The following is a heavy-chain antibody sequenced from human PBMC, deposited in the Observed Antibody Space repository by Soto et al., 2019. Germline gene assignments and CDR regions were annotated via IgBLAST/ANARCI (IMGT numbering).Heavy chain of an antibody. CDR1: GDSVSSNSAA. Sequence: SQTLSLTCAISGDSVSSNSAAWNWIRQSPSRGLEWLGRTYYRSKWYNDYAVSVKSRITINPDTSKNQFSLQLNSVTPEDTAVYSCARDLGYCSSTSSYTDYYYYGMDVSCHGTTVTV. D-gene: IGHD2-2*02. J-gene: IGHJ6*02. V-gene: IGHV6-1*01. CDR3: ARDLGYCSSTSSYTDYYYYGMDV. CDR2: TYYRSKWYN.